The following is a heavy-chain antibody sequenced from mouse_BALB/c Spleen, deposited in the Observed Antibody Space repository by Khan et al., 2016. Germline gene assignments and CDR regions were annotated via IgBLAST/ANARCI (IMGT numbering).Heavy chain of an antibody. CDR1: AYTFTSYW. J-gene: IGHJ3*01. V-gene: IGHV1-69*02. Sequence: QVQLQQPGAELVRPGASVKLSCKASAYTFTSYWINWMKQRPGQGLEWIGNIFPSDSYTNYNQKFKDKATLTVDKSSSTAYMQLSSPTSEDSAIYYCTRGESTMISGFAYWGQGTLVTVSA. CDR2: IFPSDSYT. CDR3: TRGESTMISGFAY. D-gene: IGHD2-4*01.